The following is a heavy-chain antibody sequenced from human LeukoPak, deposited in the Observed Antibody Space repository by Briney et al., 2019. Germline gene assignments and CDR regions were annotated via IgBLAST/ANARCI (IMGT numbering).Heavy chain of an antibody. CDR1: GFTFSSYA. CDR2: ISGSGGST. J-gene: IGHJ4*02. Sequence: PGGSLRLSCAASGFTFSSYAMSWVRQAPGKGLEWVSAISGSGGSTYYADSVKGRFTISRDNSRNTLYLQMNSLRAEDTAVYYCAKWPLRPRGGFDYWGQGTLVTVSS. CDR3: AKWPLRPRGGFDY. D-gene: IGHD3-10*01. V-gene: IGHV3-23*01.